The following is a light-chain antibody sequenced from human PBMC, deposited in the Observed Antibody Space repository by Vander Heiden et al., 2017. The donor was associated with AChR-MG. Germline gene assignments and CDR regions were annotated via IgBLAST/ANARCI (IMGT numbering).Light chain of an antibody. V-gene: IGKV3-15*01. Sequence: EIVMTQSPATLSVSPGERATLSCTASQSVSSNLAWYQQKPGQAPRLLIYGAATRATGIPARVSGSGSGTEFTLTISSLQSEDFAVYYCQQYNNWPPAYTFGQGTKLEIK. J-gene: IGKJ2*01. CDR1: QSVSSN. CDR2: GAA. CDR3: QQYNNWPPAYT.